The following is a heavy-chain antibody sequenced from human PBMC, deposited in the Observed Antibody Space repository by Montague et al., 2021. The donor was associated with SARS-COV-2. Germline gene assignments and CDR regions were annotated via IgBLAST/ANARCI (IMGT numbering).Heavy chain of an antibody. CDR3: ARTQIVDIYYYYGMDV. D-gene: IGHD5-12*01. J-gene: IGHJ6*02. CDR1: GFSLSTSGVG. V-gene: IGHV2-70*01. CDR2: IDWDDDK. Sequence: PALVKPTQTLTLTCTFSGFSLSTSGVGVGWIRQPPGKALEWLALIDWDDDKYYSTSLKTRLTISKDTSKNQVVLTMTNMDPVDTATYYCARTQIVDIYYYYGMDVWGQGTTVTVSS.